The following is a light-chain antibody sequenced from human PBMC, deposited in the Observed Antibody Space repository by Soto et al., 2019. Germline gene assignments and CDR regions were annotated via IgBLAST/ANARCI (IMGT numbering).Light chain of an antibody. CDR1: SSDVGGYNY. CDR2: DVS. J-gene: IGLJ2*01. V-gene: IGLV2-11*01. Sequence: QSVLTQPRSVSGSPGQSVTISCTGTSSDVGGYNYVSWYQQQPGQAPKLMIYDVSKRPSGVPDRYSGSKSGNTASLTISGLQAEDEADYCCCPYAGSDTSVVFGGGTELTVL. CDR3: CPYAGSDTSVV.